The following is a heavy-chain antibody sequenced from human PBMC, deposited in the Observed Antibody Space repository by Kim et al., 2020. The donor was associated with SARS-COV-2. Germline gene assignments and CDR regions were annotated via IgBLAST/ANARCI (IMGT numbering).Heavy chain of an antibody. V-gene: IGHV4-34*01. D-gene: IGHD2-2*01. J-gene: IGHJ6*03. Sequence: SETLSLTCAVYGGSFSGYYWSWIRHPPGKGLEWIGEINHTGSTSYNPSLKSRVTISVDTSKNQFSLKLSSETAAATAVYYCARARIVVLTLAIYYYYYMDGWGQGTPVTVSS. CDR1: GGSFSGYY. CDR3: ARARIVVLTLAIYYYYYMDG. CDR2: INHTGST.